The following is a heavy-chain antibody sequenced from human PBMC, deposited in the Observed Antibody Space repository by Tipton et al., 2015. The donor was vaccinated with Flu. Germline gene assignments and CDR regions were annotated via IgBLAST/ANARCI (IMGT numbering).Heavy chain of an antibody. Sequence: TLSLTCAVSGYSIRNSDYYWGWIRQPPGKGLEWIGNIFHSGNTYHNPSLKSRVTISVDTSKNQFSLKLSSVTAADTAVYYCARRDYSNYVSQPKNWFDHWGQGILVTVSS. CDR3: ARRDYSNYVSQPKNWFDH. V-gene: IGHV4-38-2*01. CDR2: IFHSGNT. CDR1: GYSIRNSDYY. J-gene: IGHJ5*02. D-gene: IGHD4-11*01.